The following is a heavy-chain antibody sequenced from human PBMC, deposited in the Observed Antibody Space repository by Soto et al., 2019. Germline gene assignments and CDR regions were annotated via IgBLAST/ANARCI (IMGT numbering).Heavy chain of an antibody. CDR3: ARRYSSGWQILRRHHAFDI. CDR1: GYTFTSYG. CDR2: ISAYNGNT. Sequence: QVQLVQSGAEVKQPGASVKVSCKASGYTFTSYGISWVRQAPGQGLEWMGWISAYNGNTNYAQKLQGRVTMTTDTSTSTAYMELRSLRSDDTAVYYCARRYSSGWQILRRHHAFDIWGQGTMVTVSS. J-gene: IGHJ3*02. V-gene: IGHV1-18*01. D-gene: IGHD6-19*01.